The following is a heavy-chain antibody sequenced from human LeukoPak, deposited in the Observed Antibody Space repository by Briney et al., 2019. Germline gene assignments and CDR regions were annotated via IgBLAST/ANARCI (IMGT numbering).Heavy chain of an antibody. V-gene: IGHV1-18*01. J-gene: IGHJ3*02. CDR3: ARDYPFSPITMIVVVMPPGDAFDI. CDR2: ISAYNGNT. CDR1: GYTFTSYG. D-gene: IGHD3-22*01. Sequence: GASVKVSCKASGYTFTSYGISWVRQAPGQGLEWMGWISAYNGNTNYAQKLQGRVTMTTDTSTSTAYMELRSLRSDDTAVYYCARDYPFSPITMIVVVMPPGDAFDIWGQGTMVTVSS.